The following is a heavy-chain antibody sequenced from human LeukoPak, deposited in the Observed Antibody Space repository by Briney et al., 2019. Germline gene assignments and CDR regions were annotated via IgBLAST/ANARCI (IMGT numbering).Heavy chain of an antibody. V-gene: IGHV3-9*01. CDR1: GFTFDDYA. CDR2: ISWNSGSI. J-gene: IGHJ4*02. Sequence: GRSLRLSCAASGFTFDDYAMHWVRQAPGKGLEWVSGISWNSGSIGYADSVKGRFTISRDNAKNSLYLQMNSLRAEDTALYYCAKGSVVEVAAVDFDYWGQGTLVTVSS. D-gene: IGHD2-15*01. CDR3: AKGSVVEVAAVDFDY.